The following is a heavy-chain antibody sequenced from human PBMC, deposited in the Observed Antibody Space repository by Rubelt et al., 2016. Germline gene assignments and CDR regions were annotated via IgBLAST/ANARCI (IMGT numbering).Heavy chain of an antibody. V-gene: IGHV4-34*01. CDR1: GGSFSGYY. CDR3: ARGYCTNGVCYGGDY. J-gene: IGHJ4*02. CDR2: INHSGST. D-gene: IGHD2-8*01. Sequence: QVQLQQWGAGLLKPSETLSLTCAVYGGSFSGYYWSWIRQPPGKGLEWIGEINHSGSTNYNPSLKSRVTIAVDTSKIQFSLKLSSVTAADTAVYYCARGYCTNGVCYGGDYWGQGTLVTVSS.